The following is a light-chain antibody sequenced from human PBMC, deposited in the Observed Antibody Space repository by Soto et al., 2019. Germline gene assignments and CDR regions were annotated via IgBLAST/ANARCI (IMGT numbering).Light chain of an antibody. J-gene: IGLJ1*01. CDR1: SSDIGHYDY. CDR3: CSLTTSHTYV. Sequence: ALAQPASVSGSPGQSITISCTGTSSDIGHYDYVSWYQQHPGKAPKLMIYHVTYRPSGASNRYSGSKSGNSASLTISGLQADDEADYYCCSLTTSHTYVFRSGTKVTVL. V-gene: IGLV2-14*03. CDR2: HVT.